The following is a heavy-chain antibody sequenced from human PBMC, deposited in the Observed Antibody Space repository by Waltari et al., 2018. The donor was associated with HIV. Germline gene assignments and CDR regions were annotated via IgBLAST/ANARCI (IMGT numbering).Heavy chain of an antibody. D-gene: IGHD4-17*01. J-gene: IGHJ1*01. V-gene: IGHV2-5*01. CDR1: GFSLSTSGVG. Sequence: QITLKESGPTLVKPTQTLTLTCTFPGFSLSTSGVGVGWIRQPPGKALEWLALIYWNDDKRYSPSLKSRLTITKDTSKNQVVLTMTNMDPVDTATYYCAHYDRQTTPYAEYFQHWARAPWSPSPQ. CDR2: IYWNDDK. CDR3: AHYDRQTTPYAEYFQH.